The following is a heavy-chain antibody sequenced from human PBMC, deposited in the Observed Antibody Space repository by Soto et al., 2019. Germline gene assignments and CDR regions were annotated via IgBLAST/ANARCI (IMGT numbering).Heavy chain of an antibody. CDR3: ARDRSDGYNTFDY. Sequence: ASVKVSCKASGYTSTSYEMYWVRQAPGQGLEWMGIISPSDGSTTYAQKFQGRVTMTRDTSTSTVYMELSSLRSEDTAVYYCARDRSDGYNTFDYWGQGSLVTGSS. CDR2: ISPSDGST. J-gene: IGHJ4*02. D-gene: IGHD6-25*01. CDR1: GYTSTSYE. V-gene: IGHV1-46*01.